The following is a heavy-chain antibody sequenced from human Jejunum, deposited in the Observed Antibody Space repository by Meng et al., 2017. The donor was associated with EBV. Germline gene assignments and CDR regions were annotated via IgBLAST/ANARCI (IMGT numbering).Heavy chain of an antibody. J-gene: IGHJ2*01. D-gene: IGHD3-16*01. V-gene: IGHV1-2*06. CDR2: INPNSGGA. Sequence: QSLQSGVEVKKPGASVKVSCKASAYTFAGYYMHWVRQAPGQGLEWMGRINPNSGGANYAQKFQGRVTMTRDTSISTAYMELSRLRSDDTAVYYCAREGLVGDLRYFDLWGRGTLVTVSS. CDR1: AYTFAGYY. CDR3: AREGLVGDLRYFDL.